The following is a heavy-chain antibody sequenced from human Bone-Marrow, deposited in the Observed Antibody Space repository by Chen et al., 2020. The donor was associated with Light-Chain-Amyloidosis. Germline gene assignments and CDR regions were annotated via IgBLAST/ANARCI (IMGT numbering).Heavy chain of an antibody. D-gene: IGHD5-12*01. CDR1: FPNYW. J-gene: IGHJ4*02. Sequence: FPNYWIGWVRQMPGKGLEWMGVIYPDDSDARYSPSFEGQVTISADKSITTAYLQWMSLKASDTAMYYCARRRDGYNFDYWGQGTLVTVSS. CDR3: ARRRDGYNFDY. CDR2: IYPDDSDA. V-gene: IGHV5-51*01.